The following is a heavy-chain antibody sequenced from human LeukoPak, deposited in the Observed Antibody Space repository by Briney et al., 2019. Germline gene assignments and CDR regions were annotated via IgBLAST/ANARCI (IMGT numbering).Heavy chain of an antibody. D-gene: IGHD3-10*01. CDR1: GGSISSYY. Sequence: SETLSLTCTVSGGSISSYYWSWIRQPPGKGLEWIGYIYYSGSTNYNPSLKSRVTISVDTSKNQFSLKLSSVTAADTAVFYCARLRGSVSFSDVWGQGTLVTVSS. CDR2: IYYSGST. J-gene: IGHJ4*02. V-gene: IGHV4-59*08. CDR3: ARLRGSVSFSDV.